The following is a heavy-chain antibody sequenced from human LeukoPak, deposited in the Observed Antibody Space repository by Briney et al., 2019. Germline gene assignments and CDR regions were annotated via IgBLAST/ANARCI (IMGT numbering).Heavy chain of an antibody. CDR3: ARGSGDYYGSGSYYSPPDY. D-gene: IGHD3-10*01. CDR2: IYYSGST. J-gene: IGHJ4*02. CDR1: GGSISSYY. Sequence: SETLSLTCTVSGGSISSYYWSWIRRPPGKGREWIGYIYYSGSTNYNPSLKSRVTISVDTSKNQFSLKLSSVTAADTAVYYCARGSGDYYGSGSYYSPPDYWGQGTLVTVSS. V-gene: IGHV4-59*01.